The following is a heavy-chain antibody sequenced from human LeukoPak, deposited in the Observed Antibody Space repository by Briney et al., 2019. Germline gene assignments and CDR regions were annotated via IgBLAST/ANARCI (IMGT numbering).Heavy chain of an antibody. Sequence: PSETLSLTCTVSGGSISSSSYYCGWIRQPPGKGLEWIGIMYNGGTTYYNPSLKSRVTISVDTSKNQFSLNLSSVTAADTAVYYCARAGANGIEAAGSLRYWGQGTLVTVSS. CDR1: GGSISSSSYY. J-gene: IGHJ4*02. CDR2: MYNGGTT. CDR3: ARAGANGIEAAGSLRY. D-gene: IGHD6-13*01. V-gene: IGHV4-39*07.